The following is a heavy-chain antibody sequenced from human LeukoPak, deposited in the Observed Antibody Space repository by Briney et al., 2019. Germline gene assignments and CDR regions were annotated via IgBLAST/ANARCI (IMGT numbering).Heavy chain of an antibody. J-gene: IGHJ6*02. Sequence: GSLRLSCAASGFTFSSYAMHWVRQAPGKGLEWVAVISYDGSNKYYADSVKGRFTISRDNSKNTLYLQMNSLRAEDTAVYYCARDPTYYYDSSGRRYYYYGMDVWGQGTTVTVSS. CDR2: ISYDGSNK. V-gene: IGHV3-30-3*01. CDR1: GFTFSSYA. CDR3: ARDPTYYYDSSGRRYYYYGMDV. D-gene: IGHD3-22*01.